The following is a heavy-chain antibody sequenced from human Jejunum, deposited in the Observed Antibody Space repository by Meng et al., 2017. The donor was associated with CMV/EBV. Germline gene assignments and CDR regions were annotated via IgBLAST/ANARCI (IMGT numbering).Heavy chain of an antibody. V-gene: IGHV3-53*01. Sequence: SLKISCVVSGFSVSSDYMTWVRQAPGKGLEWVSVIYREGSTFHADSVRGRFTISRDIFKNTVYLQLNSLRAEDTATYYCTTHSGGYWGQGTLVTVSS. CDR1: GFSVSSDY. CDR2: IYREGST. CDR3: TTHSGGY. J-gene: IGHJ4*02.